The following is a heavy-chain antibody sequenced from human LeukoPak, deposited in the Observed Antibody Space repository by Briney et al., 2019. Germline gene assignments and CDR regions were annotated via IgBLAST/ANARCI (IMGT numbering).Heavy chain of an antibody. Sequence: GASVKVSCKASGYTFTSYYMHWVRQAPGQGLEWMGIINPSGGSASYAQKFQGRVTMTRDTSTSTVYMELSSLRSEDTAVYYCARVVAVAGTSDYWGQGTLVTVSS. CDR3: ARVVAVAGTSDY. CDR1: GYTFTSYY. V-gene: IGHV1-46*01. CDR2: INPSGGSA. J-gene: IGHJ4*02. D-gene: IGHD6-19*01.